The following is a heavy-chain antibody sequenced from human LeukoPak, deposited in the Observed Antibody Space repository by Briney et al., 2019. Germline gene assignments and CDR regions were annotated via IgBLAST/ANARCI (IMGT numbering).Heavy chain of an antibody. CDR2: ISSNGGRT. CDR3: ASLISPSFDY. CDR1: GFTFSSYA. V-gene: IGHV3-64*01. D-gene: IGHD2-8*01. Sequence: PGGSLRLSCAASGFTFSSYAMHWVRQAPGKGLEYVSYISSNGGRTYYANSVNGRFTISRDNPKNTLYLQMGSLRAEDMAVYYCASLISPSFDYWGQGTLVTVSS. J-gene: IGHJ4*02.